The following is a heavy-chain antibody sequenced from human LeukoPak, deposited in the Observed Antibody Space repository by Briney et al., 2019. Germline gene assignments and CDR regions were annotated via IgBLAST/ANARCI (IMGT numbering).Heavy chain of an antibody. CDR2: IYYSGST. J-gene: IGHJ5*02. CDR1: GGSISSGDYY. V-gene: IGHV4-61*08. CDR3: ARQKSLAVAGTYWFDP. D-gene: IGHD6-19*01. Sequence: SETLSLTCTVSGGSISSGDYYWSWIRQHPGKGLEWIGYIYYSGSTNYNPSLKSRVTISVDTSKNQFSLKLSSVTAADTAVYYCARQKSLAVAGTYWFDPWGQGTLVTVSS.